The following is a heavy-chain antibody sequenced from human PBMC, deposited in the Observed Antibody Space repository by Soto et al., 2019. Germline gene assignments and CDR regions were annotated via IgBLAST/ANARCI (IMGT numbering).Heavy chain of an antibody. Sequence: PSETLSLTCTVSGGSISSSSYYWGWIRQPPGKGLEWIGSIYYSGSTYYNPSLKSRVTISVDTSKNQFSLKLSSVTTADTAVYYCATSITMVRGVIILDYWGQGTLVTSPQ. CDR3: ATSITMVRGVIILDY. D-gene: IGHD3-10*01. J-gene: IGHJ4*02. CDR1: GGSISSSSYY. CDR2: IYYSGST. V-gene: IGHV4-39*01.